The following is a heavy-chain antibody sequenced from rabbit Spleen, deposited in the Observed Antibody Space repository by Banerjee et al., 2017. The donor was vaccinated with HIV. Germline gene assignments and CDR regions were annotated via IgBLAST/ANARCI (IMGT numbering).Heavy chain of an antibody. J-gene: IGHJ6*01. CDR1: GFSFSSAYD. CDR2: ISTSGGST. D-gene: IGHD8-1*01. V-gene: IGHV1S40*01. CDR3: ARDTGSSFSSYGMDL. Sequence: QSLEESGGDLVKPGASLTLTCTASGFSFSSAYDMCWVRQAPGKGLEWIACISTSGGSTWYASWAKGRFTISKTSSTTVTLQMTSLTVVDTATYFCARDTGSSFSSYGMDLWGPGTLVTVS.